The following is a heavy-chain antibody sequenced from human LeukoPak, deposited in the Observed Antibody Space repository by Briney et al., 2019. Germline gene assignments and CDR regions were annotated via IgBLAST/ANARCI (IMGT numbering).Heavy chain of an antibody. Sequence: SVKVSCKASGGTFSSYAISWVRQAPGQGLEWMGGIIPIFGTANYAQKFQGRVTITTDESTSTAYMELSSLRSEDTAVYYCALTYYYDSSGSYPFDYWGQGTLVTVSS. CDR1: GGTFSSYA. V-gene: IGHV1-69*05. J-gene: IGHJ4*02. CDR3: ALTYYYDSSGSYPFDY. CDR2: IIPIFGTA. D-gene: IGHD3-22*01.